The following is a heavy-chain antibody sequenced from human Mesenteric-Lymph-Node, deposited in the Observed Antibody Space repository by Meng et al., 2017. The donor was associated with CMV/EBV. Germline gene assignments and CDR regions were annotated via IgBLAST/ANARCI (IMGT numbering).Heavy chain of an antibody. Sequence: ASVKVSCKASGYTFTGYYIHWVRQAPGQGLEWMGWINPNSGDTNYAQKFHGRVTMTRDTSISTAYMELSRLRSDDTAVYYCARGASPFYCSSTSCYPGYSSSPFDYWGQGTLVTVSS. V-gene: IGHV1-2*02. D-gene: IGHD2-2*01. J-gene: IGHJ4*02. CDR3: ARGASPFYCSSTSCYPGYSSSPFDY. CDR2: INPNSGDT. CDR1: GYTFTGYY.